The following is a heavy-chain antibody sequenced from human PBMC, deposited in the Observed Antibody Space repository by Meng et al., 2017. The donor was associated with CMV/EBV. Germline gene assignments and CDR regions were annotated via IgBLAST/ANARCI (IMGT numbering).Heavy chain of an antibody. V-gene: IGHV2-5*01. D-gene: IGHD3-3*01. Sequence: TSGVGVGWIRQPPGKALEWLALIYWNDDKRYSPSLKSRLTITKDTSKNQVVLTMTNMDPVDTATYYCAHSIYDFWSGYSGAYYVDYWGQGTLVTVSS. CDR3: AHSIYDFWSGYSGAYYVDY. J-gene: IGHJ4*02. CDR1: TSGVG. CDR2: IYWNDDK.